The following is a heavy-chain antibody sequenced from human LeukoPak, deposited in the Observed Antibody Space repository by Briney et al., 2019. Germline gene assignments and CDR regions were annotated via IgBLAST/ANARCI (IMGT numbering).Heavy chain of an antibody. Sequence: PGRSLRLSCAVSGFTFDDYAMHWVRQAPGKGLEWVSGISWNSGSIGYADSVKGRFTISRDNAKNSLYLQMNSLRAEDMALYYCAKDRATSGFDAFDIWGQGTMVTVSS. CDR1: GFTFDDYA. D-gene: IGHD1-26*01. CDR3: AKDRATSGFDAFDI. V-gene: IGHV3-9*03. CDR2: ISWNSGSI. J-gene: IGHJ3*02.